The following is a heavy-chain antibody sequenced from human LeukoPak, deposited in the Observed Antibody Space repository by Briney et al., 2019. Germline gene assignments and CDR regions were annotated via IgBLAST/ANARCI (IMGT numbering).Heavy chain of an antibody. CDR2: MNPNSGNT. V-gene: IGHV1-8*01. J-gene: IGHJ6*03. Sequence: GASVKVSCKASGYTFTSYDINWVRQATGQGLEWMGWMNPNSGNTGYAQKFQGRVTMTTDTSTSTAYMELRSLRSDDTAVYYCARTPAIYCSSTSCYYYYMDVWGKGTTVTVSS. CDR3: ARTPAIYCSSTSCYYYYMDV. CDR1: GYTFTSYD. D-gene: IGHD2-2*01.